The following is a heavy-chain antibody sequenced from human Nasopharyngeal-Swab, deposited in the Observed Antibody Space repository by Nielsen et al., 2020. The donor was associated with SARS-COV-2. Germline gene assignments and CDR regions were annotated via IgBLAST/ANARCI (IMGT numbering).Heavy chain of an antibody. D-gene: IGHD2-15*01. CDR3: ARGGCNSGNCHSPDWFDP. Sequence: GESLKISYASSGFTFGDYAMTWVRQVPGKGLEWLGFSRKKAYGGTTEYAASVRGRFTISRDESKSSAYLQIDRLNSEDTAVYYCARGGCNSGNCHSPDWFDPWGQGTLVTVSS. J-gene: IGHJ5*02. V-gene: IGHV3-49*04. CDR1: GFTFGDYA. CDR2: SRKKAYGGTT.